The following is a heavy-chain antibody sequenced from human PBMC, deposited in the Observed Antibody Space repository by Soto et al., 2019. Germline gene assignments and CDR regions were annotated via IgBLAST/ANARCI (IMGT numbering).Heavy chain of an antibody. CDR3: ARGVVPAAIVQVGSEGSWFDP. D-gene: IGHD2-2*01. Sequence: ASVKVSCKASGYTFTGYYMHCVRQAPGQGLEWMGWINPNSGGTNYAQKFQGWVTMTRDTSISTAYMELSRLRSDDTAVYYCARGVVPAAIVQVGSEGSWFDPWGQGTLVTVSS. CDR1: GYTFTGYY. CDR2: INPNSGGT. V-gene: IGHV1-2*04. J-gene: IGHJ5*02.